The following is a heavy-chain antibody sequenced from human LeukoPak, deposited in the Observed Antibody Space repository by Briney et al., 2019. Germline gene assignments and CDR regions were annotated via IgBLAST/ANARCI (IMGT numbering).Heavy chain of an antibody. J-gene: IGHJ4*02. CDR3: AKGHTDSEWLYFDS. V-gene: IGHV3-23*01. CDR2: IRGSGDST. Sequence: PAGSLRLSCAASGFTFSTYGMSWVRQAAGKGLEWVSGIRGSGDSTYYADSVKGRFTISRDNSKNTPYLQMNSLRAEDTAVYYCAKGHTDSEWLYFDSWGQGSLVTVSS. CDR1: GFTFSTYG. D-gene: IGHD5-12*01.